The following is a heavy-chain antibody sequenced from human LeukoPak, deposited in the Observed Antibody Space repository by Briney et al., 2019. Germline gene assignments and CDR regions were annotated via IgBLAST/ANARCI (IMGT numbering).Heavy chain of an antibody. J-gene: IGHJ5*02. D-gene: IGHD2-15*01. CDR2: IKQDGSEK. V-gene: IGHV3-7*03. CDR1: GFTFSRYW. Sequence: GGSLRLACAASGFTFSRYWMSSVRQAPGKGLEWVANIKQDGSEKHYVDSVEGRFTISRDNAKNSLYLQMNSLRAEDTAVYYCVRAVVVAASYRFDPWGQGILVTVSS. CDR3: VRAVVVAASYRFDP.